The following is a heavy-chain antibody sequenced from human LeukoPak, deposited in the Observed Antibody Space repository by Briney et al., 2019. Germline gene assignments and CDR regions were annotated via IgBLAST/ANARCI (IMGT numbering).Heavy chain of an antibody. J-gene: IGHJ4*02. V-gene: IGHV3-23*01. D-gene: IGHD2-2*01. Sequence: GGSLRLSCAASGFTFSSYAMSWVRQAPGKGLEWVSAISGSGGSTYYADSVKGRFTISRDNSKNTLYLQMNSLRAEDTAVYYCAKTPLREYCSSTSCYLDYWGQGTLVTVSS. CDR2: ISGSGGST. CDR3: AKTPLREYCSSTSCYLDY. CDR1: GFTFSSYA.